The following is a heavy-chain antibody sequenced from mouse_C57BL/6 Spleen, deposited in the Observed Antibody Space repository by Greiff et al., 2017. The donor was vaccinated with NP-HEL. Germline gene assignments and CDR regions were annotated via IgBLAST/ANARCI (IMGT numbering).Heavy chain of an antibody. CDR1: CYTFTSYT. Sequence: VQLQQSGAELARPGASVKMSCKASCYTFTSYTMHWVKQRPGQGLEWIGYINPSSGYTKYNQKFKDKATLTADKSSSTAYMQLSSLTSEDSAVYYCARLDSKGGMDYWGQGTSVTVSS. CDR2: INPSSGYT. D-gene: IGHD2-5*01. J-gene: IGHJ4*01. CDR3: ARLDSKGGMDY. V-gene: IGHV1-4*01.